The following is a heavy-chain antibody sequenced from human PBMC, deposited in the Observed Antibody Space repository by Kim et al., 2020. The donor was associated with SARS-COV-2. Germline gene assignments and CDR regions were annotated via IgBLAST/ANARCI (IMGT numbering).Heavy chain of an antibody. J-gene: IGHJ4*02. D-gene: IGHD6-25*01. CDR2: IDPDGSAK. V-gene: IGHV3-7*01. CDR1: GFSFSASY. Sequence: GGSLRLSCAASGFSFSASYMNWVRQAPGKGLEWVANIDPDGSAKKHLDSVKVRFTISRDNATNSLYLQMNSLRVDDTAVYYCVRAAGFWGQGTLVTVSS. CDR3: VRAAGF.